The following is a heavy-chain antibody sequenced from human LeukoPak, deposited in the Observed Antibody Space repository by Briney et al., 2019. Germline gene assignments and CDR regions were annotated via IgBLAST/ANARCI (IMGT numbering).Heavy chain of an antibody. V-gene: IGHV4-4*07. J-gene: IGHJ4*02. D-gene: IGHD3-16*01. CDR2: VSTSGNS. CDR1: GGSVSGYY. CDR3: ARDLGDRSRGYFAFDF. Sequence: SETLSLTCSVSGGSVSGYYWSWVRQPAGKGLEWIGRVSTSGNSDYNPSLKGRVTVSEDTSKNQFSLKLSSVTAADTAVYYCARDLGDRSRGYFAFDFWGQGTLVTVSS.